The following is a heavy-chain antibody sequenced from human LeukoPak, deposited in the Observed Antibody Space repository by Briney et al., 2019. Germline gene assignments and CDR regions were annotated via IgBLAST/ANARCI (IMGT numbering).Heavy chain of an antibody. D-gene: IGHD3-10*01. Sequence: ASVKVSCKASGYTFTSYGISWVQQAPGQGLEWMGIIDPSGHITNSAQKFQGRLTVTRDTPTSTVYMELSSLRSDDTAVYYCARDFYGSRPGAFDYRGQGTLITGSS. CDR1: GYTFTSYG. CDR3: ARDFYGSRPGAFDY. CDR2: IDPSGHIT. V-gene: IGHV1-46*01. J-gene: IGHJ4*02.